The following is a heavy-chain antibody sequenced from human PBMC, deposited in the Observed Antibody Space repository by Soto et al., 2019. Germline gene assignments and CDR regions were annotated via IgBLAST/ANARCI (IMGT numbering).Heavy chain of an antibody. V-gene: IGHV4-61*03. Sequence: QVQLQESGPGLVKPSETLSLTCSVSGASVSSGSFCWHWIRQPPGKGLEWIGYMYDSESTNYNPSFKSRVTISVDTSKNHFSLKLTSVTAADTAVYYCVTSDRQLELDDWGQGTLVTVSS. D-gene: IGHD6-6*01. J-gene: IGHJ4*02. CDR1: GASVSSGSFC. CDR2: MYDSEST. CDR3: VTSDRQLELDD.